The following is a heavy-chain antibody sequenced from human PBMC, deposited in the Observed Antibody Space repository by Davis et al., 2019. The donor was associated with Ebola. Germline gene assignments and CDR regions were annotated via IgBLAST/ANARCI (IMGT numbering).Heavy chain of an antibody. CDR2: ISYDGSNK. CDR1: GFTFDDYA. J-gene: IGHJ4*02. Sequence: GGSLRLSCAASGFTFDDYAMHWVRQAPGKGLEWVAVISYDGSNKYYADSVKGRFTISRDNSKNTLYLQMNNLRAEDSAIYYCALVSATMVWYYFDYWGQGALVTVSS. CDR3: ALVSATMVWYYFDY. D-gene: IGHD2-2*01. V-gene: IGHV3-30*03.